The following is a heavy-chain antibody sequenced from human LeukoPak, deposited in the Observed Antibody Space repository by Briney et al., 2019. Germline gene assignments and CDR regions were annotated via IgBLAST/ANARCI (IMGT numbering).Heavy chain of an antibody. V-gene: IGHV1-2*02. Sequence: VASVKVSCKASGYTFTGYYIHWVRQAPGQGLEWMGWINPNSGGTNYAQKFQGRVTMPRDTSITTAYMELSGLRSDDTAIYYCARGKLAAPGRTGYNRFDPWGQGTLVTVSS. CDR3: ARGKLAAPGRTGYNRFDP. CDR1: GYTFTGYY. D-gene: IGHD6-13*01. CDR2: INPNSGGT. J-gene: IGHJ5*02.